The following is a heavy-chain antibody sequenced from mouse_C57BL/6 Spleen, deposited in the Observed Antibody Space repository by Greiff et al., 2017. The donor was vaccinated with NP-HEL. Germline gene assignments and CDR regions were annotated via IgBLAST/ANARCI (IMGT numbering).Heavy chain of an antibody. Sequence: QVQLQQSGAELVKPGASVKISCKASGYAFSSYWMNWVKQRPGKGLEWIGQIYPGDGDTNYNGKFKGKATLTADKSSSTAYMQLSSLTSEDSAVYFCARRTYSNPWFAYWGQGTLVTVSA. D-gene: IGHD2-5*01. V-gene: IGHV1-80*01. CDR2: IYPGDGDT. CDR3: ARRTYSNPWFAY. CDR1: GYAFSSYW. J-gene: IGHJ3*01.